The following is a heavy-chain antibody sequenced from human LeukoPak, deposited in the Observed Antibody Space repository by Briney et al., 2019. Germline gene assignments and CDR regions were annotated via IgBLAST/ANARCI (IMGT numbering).Heavy chain of an antibody. CDR2: INNDGRST. CDR3: ARAEKGGFDY. D-gene: IGHD1-14*01. Sequence: GGSLRLSCAASGFTFSSYWMHWVRQAPGKGLEWISRINNDGRSTSYGDSVKGRFTISRDNAKNSLYLQMNSLRAEDTAVYYCARAEKGGFDYWGQGTLVTVSS. CDR1: GFTFSSYW. J-gene: IGHJ4*02. V-gene: IGHV3-74*01.